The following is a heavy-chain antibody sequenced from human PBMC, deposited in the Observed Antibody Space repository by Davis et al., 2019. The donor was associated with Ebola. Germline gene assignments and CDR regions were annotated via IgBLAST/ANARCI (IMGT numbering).Heavy chain of an antibody. CDR2: IGTAGDT. CDR1: GFTFSSYD. D-gene: IGHD1-7*01. CDR3: AKDLVKGTTPGIWDY. V-gene: IGHV3-13*01. J-gene: IGHJ4*02. Sequence: GGSLRLSFAASGFTFSSYDMHWVRHATGKGLEWVSAIGTAGDTYYPGSVKGRFTISRDNSKNTLYLQMNSLRAEDTAVYYCAKDLVKGTTPGIWDYWGQGTLVTVSS.